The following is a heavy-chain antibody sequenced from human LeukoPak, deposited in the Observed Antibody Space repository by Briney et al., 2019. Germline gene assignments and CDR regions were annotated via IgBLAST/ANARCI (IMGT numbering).Heavy chain of an antibody. CDR1: GGSFSGYS. V-gene: IGHV4-34*01. D-gene: IGHD3-9*01. CDR3: AGYDILTGLWD. CDR2: INHGGTT. Sequence: EPSETLSLTCAVYGGSFSGYSWSWIRQPPGEGLEWIGEINHGGTTNYNPSLKSRVTISVDTSKNQFSLKLNSVTAADTAVYYCAGYDILTGLWDWDQGALVTVSS. J-gene: IGHJ4*02.